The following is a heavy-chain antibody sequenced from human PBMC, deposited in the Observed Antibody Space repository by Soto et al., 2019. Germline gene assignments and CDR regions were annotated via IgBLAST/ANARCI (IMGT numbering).Heavy chain of an antibody. V-gene: IGHV4-59*01. D-gene: IGHD3-16*02. J-gene: IGHJ6*02. CDR2: IYYSGST. CDR1: GGSISSYY. Sequence: SETLSLTCTDSGGSISSYYWSWIRQPPGKGLEWIGYIYYSGSTNYNPSLKSRVTISVDTSKNQFSLKLSSVTAADTAVYYCVRQGIWALHRLVHVSGQATTFTVSS. CDR3: VRQGIWALHRLVHV.